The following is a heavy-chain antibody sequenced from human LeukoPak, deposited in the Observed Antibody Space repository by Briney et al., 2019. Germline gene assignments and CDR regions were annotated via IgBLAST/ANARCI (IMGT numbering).Heavy chain of an antibody. V-gene: IGHV3-11*04. J-gene: IGHJ4*02. CDR1: GFSFSDYY. CDR2: ISSSGTTI. D-gene: IGHD5-18*01. CDR3: ARDPRGFSYHTYDY. Sequence: PGGSLRLSCAASGFSFSDYYMSWIRQSPGKGLEWISYISSSGTTIYYADSVKGRFTISRDNAKNSLSLQMNSLRADGTAVYYCARDPRGFSYHTYDYWGQGTRVTVSS.